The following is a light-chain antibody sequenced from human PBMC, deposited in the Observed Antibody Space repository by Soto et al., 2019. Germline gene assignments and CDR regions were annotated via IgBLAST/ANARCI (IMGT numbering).Light chain of an antibody. V-gene: IGKV3-11*01. CDR2: YAS. Sequence: EIVLTQSPATLSLSPGERATLSCRASQSVTSYLVWYQQKPDQAPRLLIYYASNRATGIPARFTGSGSGTDFTLTISSLETEDFAVYYCQHRYNWPFTFGQGTRLEIK. CDR3: QHRYNWPFT. J-gene: IGKJ5*01. CDR1: QSVTSY.